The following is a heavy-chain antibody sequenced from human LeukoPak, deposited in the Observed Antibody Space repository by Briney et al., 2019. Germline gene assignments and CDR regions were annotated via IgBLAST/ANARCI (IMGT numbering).Heavy chain of an antibody. D-gene: IGHD6-13*01. CDR3: ARAYAAAGLDY. J-gene: IGHJ4*02. V-gene: IGHV1-2*02. CDR1: GYTFTGYY. CDR2: INPNSGGT. Sequence: ASVKDSCKASGYTFTGYYMHWVRQAPGQGLEWMGWINPNSGGTNYAQKFQGRVTMTRDTSISTAYMAQSRLRSDDMALYYCARAYAAAGLDYWGKGTLVTVSS.